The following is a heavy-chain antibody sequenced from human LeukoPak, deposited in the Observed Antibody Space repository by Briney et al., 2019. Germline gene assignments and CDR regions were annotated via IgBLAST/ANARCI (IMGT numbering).Heavy chain of an antibody. V-gene: IGHV3-33*01. CDR2: IWNDGTYK. CDR3: ARLGGEAYCGADCRPGAFDI. J-gene: IGHJ3*02. Sequence: PGRSLGLSCAASGFTFSNYGMHWVRQAPGKGLDWVALIWNDGTYKYYADSVKGRFTISRDNSKNTVYLQMNSLRAEDTAVYYCARLGGEAYCGADCRPGAFDIWGQGTMVTVSS. D-gene: IGHD2-21*02. CDR1: GFTFSNYG.